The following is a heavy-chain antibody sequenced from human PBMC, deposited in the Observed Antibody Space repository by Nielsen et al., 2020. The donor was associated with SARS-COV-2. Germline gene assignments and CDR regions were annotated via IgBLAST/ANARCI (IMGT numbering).Heavy chain of an antibody. CDR3: ARGTYYYDSSPSDY. CDR1: EGTFSSYA. D-gene: IGHD3-22*01. Sequence: ASVKVSCKASEGTFSSYAISWVRQAPGQGLEWMGWISAYNGNTNYAQKLQGRVTMTTDTSTSTAYMELRSLRSDDTAVYYCARGTYYYDSSPSDYWGQGTLVTVSS. J-gene: IGHJ4*02. CDR2: ISAYNGNT. V-gene: IGHV1-18*01.